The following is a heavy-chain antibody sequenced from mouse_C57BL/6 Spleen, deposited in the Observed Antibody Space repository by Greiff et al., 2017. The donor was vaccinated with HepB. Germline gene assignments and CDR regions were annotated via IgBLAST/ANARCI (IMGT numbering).Heavy chain of an antibody. Sequence: QVQLQQPGAELVRPGTSVKLSCKASGYTFTSYWMHWVKQRPGQGLEWIGVIDPSDSYTNYNQKFKGKATLTVDTSSSTAYMQLSSLTSEDSAVYYCSGSSFAYWGQGTLVTVSA. J-gene: IGHJ3*01. V-gene: IGHV1-59*01. CDR2: IDPSDSYT. D-gene: IGHD1-1*01. CDR3: SGSSFAY. CDR1: GYTFTSYW.